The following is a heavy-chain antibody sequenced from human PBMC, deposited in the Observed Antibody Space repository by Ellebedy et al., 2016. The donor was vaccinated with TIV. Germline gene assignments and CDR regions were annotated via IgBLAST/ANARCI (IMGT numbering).Heavy chain of an antibody. Sequence: GESLKISCGASGFIFSSYAMHWVRQAPGKGLEWVAVISSDGSNKYYPDSVKGRLTISRDTPRNTLYLQMNSLRAEDTAVYYCARGSGSYKEYYQNWGQGTLVIVSS. D-gene: IGHD1-26*01. V-gene: IGHV3-30-3*01. J-gene: IGHJ1*01. CDR2: ISSDGSNK. CDR3: ARGSGSYKEYYQN. CDR1: GFIFSSYA.